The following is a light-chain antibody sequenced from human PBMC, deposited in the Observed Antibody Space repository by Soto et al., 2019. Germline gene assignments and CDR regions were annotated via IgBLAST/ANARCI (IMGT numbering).Light chain of an antibody. CDR2: AAS. CDR1: QGISKW. CDR3: QQTSSFPIT. Sequence: DIQMTQSPSSVSASVGGRVTITCRASQGISKWLSWYQQKPGKAPKPLIYAASNSQSGVPSRFSGSGSGTDFTLTISSLQPEDIATYYCQQTSSFPITFGQGTRLEIK. J-gene: IGKJ5*01. V-gene: IGKV1-12*01.